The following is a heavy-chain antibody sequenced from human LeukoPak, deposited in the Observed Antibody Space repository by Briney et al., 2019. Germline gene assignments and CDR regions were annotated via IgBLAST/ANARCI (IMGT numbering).Heavy chain of an antibody. CDR2: ISSSSSYT. CDR3: ASLFVGPSEAQLRYAFDI. J-gene: IGHJ3*02. V-gene: IGHV3-11*03. D-gene: IGHD3-3*01. CDR1: GFTSSDYY. Sequence: GGSLRLSCAASGFTSSDYYMSWIRQAPGKGLEWVSYISSSSSYTNYADSVKGRFTISRDNAKNSLYLQMNSLRAEDTAVYYCASLFVGPSEAQLRYAFDIWGQGTMVTVSS.